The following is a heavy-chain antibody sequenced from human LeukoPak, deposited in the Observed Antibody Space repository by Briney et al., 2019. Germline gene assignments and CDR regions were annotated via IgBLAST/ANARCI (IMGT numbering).Heavy chain of an antibody. CDR1: GFTFDDYG. J-gene: IGHJ4*02. D-gene: IGHD3-10*01. V-gene: IGHV3-20*04. CDR2: INWNGGST. CDR3: ARDALPYYYGSGRGSAVAHY. Sequence: PGGSLRLSCAASGFTFDDYGMSWVRQAPGKGLDWVSGINWNGGSTGYADSVKGRFTISRDNAKNSLYLQMNSLRAEDTALYYCARDALPYYYGSGRGSAVAHYWGQGTLVTVSS.